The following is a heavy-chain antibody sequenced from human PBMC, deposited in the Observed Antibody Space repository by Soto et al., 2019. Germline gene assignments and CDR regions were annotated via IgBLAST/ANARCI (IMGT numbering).Heavy chain of an antibody. CDR3: ASVNLRFSYGIDV. V-gene: IGHV3-48*03. Sequence: EVQLVESGGGLVQPGGSLRLSCAASGSTFSSSEMHWVRQAPGKGLEWISYISKSSSVIYYADSVKGRFTISRDTAKNLLYLQMNSLRAEDTAVYFCASVNLRFSYGIDVWGQGTTVTVSS. CDR1: GSTFSSSE. D-gene: IGHD3-3*01. J-gene: IGHJ6*02. CDR2: ISKSSSVI.